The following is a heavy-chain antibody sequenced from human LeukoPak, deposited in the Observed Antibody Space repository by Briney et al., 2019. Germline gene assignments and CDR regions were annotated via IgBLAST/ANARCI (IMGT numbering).Heavy chain of an antibody. Sequence: SVKVSCKASGGTFSSYAISWVRQAPGQGLERMGGIIPIFGTANYAQKFQGRVTITTDESTSTAYMELCSLRSEDTAVYYCARTISVVITTSAFDIWGQGTMVTVSS. D-gene: IGHD3-22*01. CDR3: ARTISVVITTSAFDI. CDR1: GGTFSSYA. V-gene: IGHV1-69*05. CDR2: IIPIFGTA. J-gene: IGHJ3*02.